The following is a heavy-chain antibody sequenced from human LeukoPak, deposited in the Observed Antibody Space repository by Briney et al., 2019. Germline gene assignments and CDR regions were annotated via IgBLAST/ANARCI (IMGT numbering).Heavy chain of an antibody. J-gene: IGHJ4*02. V-gene: IGHV3-15*01. CDR2: IKSKTDGGTT. D-gene: IGHD3-16*02. CDR3: TTDRDNITFGGVIAKYYFDY. CDR1: GFTFSNAW. Sequence: GGSLRLSCAASGFTFSNAWMSWVRQAPGKGLEWVGRIKSKTDGGTTDYAAPVKGRFTISRDDSKNTLYLQMNSLKTEVTAVYYCTTDRDNITFGGVIAKYYFDYWGQGTLVTVSS.